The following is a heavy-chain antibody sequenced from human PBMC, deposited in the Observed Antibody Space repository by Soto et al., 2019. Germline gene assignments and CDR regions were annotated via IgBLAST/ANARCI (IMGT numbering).Heavy chain of an antibody. CDR2: ISSSSSYI. J-gene: IGHJ5*02. V-gene: IGHV3-21*01. D-gene: IGHD1-26*01. Sequence: GSLRLSCSASGFTFSSYSMNWVRQAPGKGLEWVSSISSSSSYIYYADSVKGRFTISRDNAKNSLYLQMNSLRAEDTAVYYCARASTITESYGQPWGQGTLVTVYS. CDR1: GFTFSSYS. CDR3: ARASTITESYGQP.